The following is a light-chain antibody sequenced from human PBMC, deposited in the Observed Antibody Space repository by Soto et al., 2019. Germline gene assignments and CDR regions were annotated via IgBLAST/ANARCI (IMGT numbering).Light chain of an antibody. CDR1: SSDVGGHNH. CDR3: NSYTSTSTWV. Sequence: QSALTQPASVSGSPGQSITISCTGTSSDVGGHNHVSWYQQHPGKAPKLMIYEVSNRPSGVSDRFSGSKSGNTASLTISGLQAEDEADYYCNSYTSTSTWVFGGGTKLTVL. V-gene: IGLV2-14*01. CDR2: EVS. J-gene: IGLJ3*02.